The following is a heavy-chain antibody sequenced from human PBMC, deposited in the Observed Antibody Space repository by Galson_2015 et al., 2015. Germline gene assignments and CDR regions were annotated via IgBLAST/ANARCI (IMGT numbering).Heavy chain of an antibody. Sequence: SLRLSCAPSGFTFSSYWMSWVRQAPGKGLEWVANIKQDGSEKYYVDSVKGRFTISRDNAKNSLYLQMNSLRAEDTAVYYCAREDSLEQQLENHDSFDIWGQGTMVTVSS. CDR1: GFTFSSYW. D-gene: IGHD6-13*01. CDR2: IKQDGSEK. CDR3: AREDSLEQQLENHDSFDI. V-gene: IGHV3-7*01. J-gene: IGHJ3*02.